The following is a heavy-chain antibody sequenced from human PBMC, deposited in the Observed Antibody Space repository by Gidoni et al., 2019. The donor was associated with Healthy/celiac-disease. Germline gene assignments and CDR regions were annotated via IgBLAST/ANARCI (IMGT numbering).Heavy chain of an antibody. J-gene: IGHJ4*02. CDR3: ARLAVAAAAGLSYFDY. V-gene: IGHV4-59*08. CDR1: GGSISSYY. Sequence: QVQLQESGPGLVKPSETLSLTCTVSGGSISSYYWSCIRPPPGKGLEWIGYIYYRGSTNYNPSLKSRVTISVDTSKNQFSLKLSSVTAADTAVYYCARLAVAAAAGLSYFDYWGQGTLVTVSS. D-gene: IGHD6-13*01. CDR2: IYYRGST.